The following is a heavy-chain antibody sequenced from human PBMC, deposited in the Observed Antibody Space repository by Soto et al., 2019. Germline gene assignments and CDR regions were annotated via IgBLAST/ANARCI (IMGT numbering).Heavy chain of an antibody. J-gene: IGHJ3*02. CDR1: GYTFTSYA. Sequence: QIQLVQSGAEEKKPGASVKVSCKASGYTFTSYAMHWVRQAPGQRLEWMGWINAGNGNTKYSQKFQGRVTITRDTSASKPYMELNSLRSEDTAVYYCARDGIEDIVLVPAAKRAFDIWGQGTMVTVSS. V-gene: IGHV1-3*05. CDR3: ARDGIEDIVLVPAAKRAFDI. CDR2: INAGNGNT. D-gene: IGHD2-2*01.